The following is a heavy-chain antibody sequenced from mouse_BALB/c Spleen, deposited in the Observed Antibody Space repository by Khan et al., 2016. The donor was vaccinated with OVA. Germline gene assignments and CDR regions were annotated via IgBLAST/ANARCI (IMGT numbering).Heavy chain of an antibody. D-gene: IGHD1-1*01. CDR3: ARSDFYGRSSYFDY. J-gene: IGHJ2*01. CDR1: GYTFTSYT. CDR2: IDPSSGYT. V-gene: IGHV1-4*01. Sequence: QVQLQQSGAELARPGASVKMSCKASGYTFTSYTMHWIKQRPGQALEWIGYIDPSSGYTNYNQNFRDKATLTADKSSSTAYIQLTSLTSEDSAVQYCARSDFYGRSSYFDYWGPGTTLTVSA.